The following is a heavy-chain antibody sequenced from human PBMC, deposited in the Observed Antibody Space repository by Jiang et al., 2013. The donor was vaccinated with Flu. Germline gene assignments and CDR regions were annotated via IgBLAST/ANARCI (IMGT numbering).Heavy chain of an antibody. CDR2: GYYSGRH. J-gene: IGHJ4*02. D-gene: IGHD6-13*01. CDR3: ARLDSSSWTIEY. V-gene: IGHV4-59*08. Sequence: IGYGYYSGRHQPTTPPSKSRVTISVDTSKNQFSLKLNSVTAADAAVYYCARLDSSSWTIEYWGQGTLVTVSS.